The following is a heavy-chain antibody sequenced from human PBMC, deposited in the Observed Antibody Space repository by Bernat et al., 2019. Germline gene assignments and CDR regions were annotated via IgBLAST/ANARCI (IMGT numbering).Heavy chain of an antibody. D-gene: IGHD2-8*01. CDR1: GFTFSNYG. CDR3: ARDERYCTNCVCYTWYFDL. CDR2: VSYDGSKK. J-gene: IGHJ2*01. V-gene: IGHV3-33*05. Sequence: QVQLVESGGGVVQPGRSLRLSCAASGFTFSNYGMHWVRQAPGKGLEWVAVVSYDGSKKYYADSVKGRFTVSRDNSKNTPYLRMNSLRAEDTAVYYCARDERYCTNCVCYTWYFDLWGRGTLMTVSS.